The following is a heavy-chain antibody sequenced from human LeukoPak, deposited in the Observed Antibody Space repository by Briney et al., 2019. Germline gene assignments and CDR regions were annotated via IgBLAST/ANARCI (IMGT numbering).Heavy chain of an antibody. Sequence: AGGSLRLSCAASGFTVSTNYMSWVRQTPGRGLEWVSVIHGGTDTYFADSVKGRFTISRDNSKNTLYLQMNSLRAEDTAVYYCARVAGDYAEYYFDCWGQGTLVTVSS. CDR1: GFTVSTNY. J-gene: IGHJ4*02. V-gene: IGHV3-66*01. D-gene: IGHD4-17*01. CDR2: IHGGTDT. CDR3: ARVAGDYAEYYFDC.